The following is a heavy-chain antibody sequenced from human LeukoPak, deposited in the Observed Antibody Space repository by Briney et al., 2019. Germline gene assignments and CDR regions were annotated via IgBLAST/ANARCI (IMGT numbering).Heavy chain of an antibody. J-gene: IGHJ3*02. CDR1: GFTFSSYS. Sequence: GGSLRLSCAASGFTFSSYSMNWVRQAPGKGLEWVSYISSSSSTIYYADSVKGRFTISRDNAKNSLYLQMNSLRAEDTAVYYCGREKLRFLEWPLNAFDIWGQGTMVTVSS. CDR3: GREKLRFLEWPLNAFDI. CDR2: ISSSSSTI. D-gene: IGHD3-3*01. V-gene: IGHV3-48*01.